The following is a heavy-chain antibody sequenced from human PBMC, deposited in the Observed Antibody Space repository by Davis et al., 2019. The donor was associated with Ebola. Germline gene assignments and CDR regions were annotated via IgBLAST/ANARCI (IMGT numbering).Heavy chain of an antibody. V-gene: IGHV3-23*01. Sequence: PWGSLRLSCAASGLDISSSVLYWVRQAPGKGLEWVSASTESEADITYADSVKGRFTVARDNSMNTVYLQCNSLRVEDTAVYYCAKTGRRTWYSDSSGGPHAFDSWGQGTLVTVSS. CDR3: AKTGRRTWYSDSSGGPHAFDS. J-gene: IGHJ4*02. CDR1: GLDISSSV. CDR2: STESEADI. D-gene: IGHD6-6*01.